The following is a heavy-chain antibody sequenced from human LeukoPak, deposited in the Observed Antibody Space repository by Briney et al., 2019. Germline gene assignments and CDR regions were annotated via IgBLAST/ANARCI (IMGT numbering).Heavy chain of an antibody. V-gene: IGHV3-11*04. J-gene: IGHJ5*02. CDR3: ARPGSSSWNNWFDP. CDR2: ISSSGSTI. CDR1: GFTFSDYY. D-gene: IGHD6-13*01. Sequence: GGSLRLSCTASGFTFSDYYMSWIRQAPGKGLEWVSYISSSGSTIYYADSVKGRFTISRDNAKNSLYLQMNSLRAEDTAVYYCARPGSSSWNNWFDPWGQGTLVTVSS.